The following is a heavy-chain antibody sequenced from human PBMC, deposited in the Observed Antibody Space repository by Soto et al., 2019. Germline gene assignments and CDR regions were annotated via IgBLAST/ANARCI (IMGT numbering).Heavy chain of an antibody. CDR3: ARHYPPGVYSSSWYYFDY. J-gene: IGHJ4*02. V-gene: IGHV5-51*01. D-gene: IGHD6-13*01. CDR1: GYSFTSYW. Sequence: GESLKISCQGSGYSFTSYWIGWVRQMPGKGLEWMGIIYPGDSDTRYSPSFQGQVTIPADKSISTAYLQWSSLKASDTAMYYCARHYPPGVYSSSWYYFDYWGQGTLVTVSS. CDR2: IYPGDSDT.